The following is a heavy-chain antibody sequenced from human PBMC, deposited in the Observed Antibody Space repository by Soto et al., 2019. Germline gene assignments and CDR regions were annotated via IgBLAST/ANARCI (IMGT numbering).Heavy chain of an antibody. J-gene: IGHJ5*02. CDR1: GFTFSNAW. D-gene: IGHD2-2*01. CDR2: IKSKTGGGTT. CDR3: TTLVVPAYWFDP. V-gene: IGHV3-15*01. Sequence: EVQLVESGGGLVKPGGSLRLSCAASGFTFSNAWMSWVRQAPGKGLEWVGRIKSKTGGGTTDYAAPVKGRFTISRDDSKNTLYLQMNSLKTEDTAVYYCTTLVVPAYWFDPWGQGTLVTVSS.